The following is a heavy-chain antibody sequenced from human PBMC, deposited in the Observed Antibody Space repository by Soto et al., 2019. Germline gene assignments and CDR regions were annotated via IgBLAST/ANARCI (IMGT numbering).Heavy chain of an antibody. Sequence: PGGSLRLSCAASGFTFSDYYMSWIRQAPGKGLEWVSYISSSGSTIYYADSVKGRFTISRDNAKNSLYLQMNSLRAEDTAVYYCARDDYDYIWGSYRHDYWGQGTLVTVSS. CDR3: ARDDYDYIWGSYRHDY. V-gene: IGHV3-11*01. J-gene: IGHJ4*02. D-gene: IGHD3-16*02. CDR1: GFTFSDYY. CDR2: ISSSGSTI.